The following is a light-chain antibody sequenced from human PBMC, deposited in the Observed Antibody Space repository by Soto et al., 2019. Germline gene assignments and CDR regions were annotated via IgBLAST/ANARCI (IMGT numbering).Light chain of an antibody. CDR1: QSVSSN. Sequence: EIVMTQSPATLSVSPGERATLSCRASQSVSSNLAWYQQKPGQAPRLLLYGASTRATGIPARFSGSGSGTEFTLTISSLQSEDFAVYYCQQYNSSPPYTFGQGTKLDIK. V-gene: IGKV3-15*01. CDR2: GAS. J-gene: IGKJ2*01. CDR3: QQYNSSPPYT.